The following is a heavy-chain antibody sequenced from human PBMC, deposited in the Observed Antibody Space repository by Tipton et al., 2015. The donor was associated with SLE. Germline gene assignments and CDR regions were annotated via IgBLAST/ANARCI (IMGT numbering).Heavy chain of an antibody. CDR2: IYYDGTT. Sequence: LSLTCSVAGGSITSNNVHWAWIRQPPGKGLEWIGSIYYDGTTYYTPSLKSRVTISADTSKNQFSLKLSSVTAADTAVYYCARGPIEGYYYWGQGTLVTVSS. CDR3: ARGPIEGYYY. CDR1: GGSITSNNVH. J-gene: IGHJ4*02. D-gene: IGHD1-26*01. V-gene: IGHV4-39*07.